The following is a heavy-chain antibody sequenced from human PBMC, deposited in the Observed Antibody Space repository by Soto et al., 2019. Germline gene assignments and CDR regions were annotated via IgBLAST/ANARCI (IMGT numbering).Heavy chain of an antibody. J-gene: IGHJ3*02. CDR1: GFTFSIYG. V-gene: IGHV3-30*03. CDR2: ISYDGSNK. Sequence: PGGSLRLSCEVSGFTFSIYGVQWVRQAPGKGLECVAGISYDGSNKYYVDSVKGRFTISRDNSKSMLYLQMNSLRPEDTAVYYCVRVGARFVWNVINDAFDIWGLGTKVTVSS. CDR3: VRVGARFVWNVINDAFDI. D-gene: IGHD3-10*01.